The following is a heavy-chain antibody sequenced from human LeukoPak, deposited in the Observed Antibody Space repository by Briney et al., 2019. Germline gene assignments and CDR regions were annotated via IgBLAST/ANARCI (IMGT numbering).Heavy chain of an antibody. CDR3: ARGHTGGGVVAHY. CDR1: GYTFTSYG. Sequence: ASVKVSCKASGYTFTSYGIIWVRQAPGQGLEWMGWISGYNNNTNYAQKFQGRVTMTTDTSTSTAYMELRSLRSDDTAVYYCARGHTGGGVVAHYWGQGTLVTVSS. CDR2: ISGYNNNT. J-gene: IGHJ4*02. V-gene: IGHV1-18*01. D-gene: IGHD3-16*01.